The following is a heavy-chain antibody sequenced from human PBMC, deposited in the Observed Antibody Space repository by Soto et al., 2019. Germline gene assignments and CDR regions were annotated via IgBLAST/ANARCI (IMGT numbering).Heavy chain of an antibody. J-gene: IGHJ4*02. V-gene: IGHV1-2*02. Sequence: ASVKVSCKASGYMFTGFYLHWVRQAPGQGLEWMGWINPNNGVTTYAKNFQGRVTMTRDSSISTAYMELSSLRSDDTAVYFCAAAAIPVAGRHPDFWGQGTVVTVSS. D-gene: IGHD6-19*01. CDR1: GYMFTGFY. CDR3: AAAAIPVAGRHPDF. CDR2: INPNNGVT.